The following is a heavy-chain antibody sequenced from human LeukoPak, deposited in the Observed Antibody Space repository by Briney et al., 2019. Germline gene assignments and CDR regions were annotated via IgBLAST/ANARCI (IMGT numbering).Heavy chain of an antibody. CDR3: ASRYYYDSSGYFFDY. V-gene: IGHV4-39*01. CDR2: IYYSGST. Sequence: SETLSLTCTVSGGSISSSSYYWGWIRQPPGKGLEWIGSIYYSGSTYYNPSLKSRVTISVDTSKNQFSLKLSSVTAADTAVHYCASRYYYDSSGYFFDYWGQGTLVTVSS. D-gene: IGHD3-22*01. CDR1: GGSISSSSYY. J-gene: IGHJ4*02.